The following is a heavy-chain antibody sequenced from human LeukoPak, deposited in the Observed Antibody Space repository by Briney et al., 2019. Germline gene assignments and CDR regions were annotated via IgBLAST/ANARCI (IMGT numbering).Heavy chain of an antibody. CDR3: AVVAAAKTDAFDI. CDR1: GFTFDDYA. CDR2: ISWNSGSI. Sequence: GGSLRLSCAASGFTFDDYAMHWVRQAPGKGLEWVSGISWNSGSIGYADSVKGRFTISRDNAKNSLYLQMNSLRAEDAAVYYCAVVAAAKTDAFDIWGQGTMVTVSS. V-gene: IGHV3-9*01. D-gene: IGHD6-13*01. J-gene: IGHJ3*02.